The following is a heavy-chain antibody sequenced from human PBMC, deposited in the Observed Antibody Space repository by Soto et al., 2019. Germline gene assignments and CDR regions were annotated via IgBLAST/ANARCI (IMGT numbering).Heavy chain of an antibody. CDR1: GYPFTGYY. V-gene: IGHV1-2*02. Sequence: XSVKVSCKASGYPFTGYYMHWVRQAPGQGLEWMGWINPNSGGTNYAQKFQGRVTMTRDTSISTAYMELSRLRSDDTAVYYCARDFFHDFWSAYIPYNWFDPWGQGTQVTVSS. CDR2: INPNSGGT. J-gene: IGHJ5*02. CDR3: ARDFFHDFWSAYIPYNWFDP. D-gene: IGHD3-3*01.